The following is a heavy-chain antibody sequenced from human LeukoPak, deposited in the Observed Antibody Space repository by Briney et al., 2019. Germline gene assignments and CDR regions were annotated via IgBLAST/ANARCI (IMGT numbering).Heavy chain of an antibody. J-gene: IGHJ4*02. D-gene: IGHD3-22*01. Sequence: PSETLSLTCTVSGGSISSYYWSWIRQPAGKGLEWIGRIYTSGSTNYNPSLKSRLTMSVDTSKNQFSLKLSSVTAADTAVYYCARGGDYYDSSGYYDYWGQGTLVTVSS. CDR3: ARGGDYYDSSGYYDY. CDR1: GGSISSYY. V-gene: IGHV4-4*07. CDR2: IYTSGST.